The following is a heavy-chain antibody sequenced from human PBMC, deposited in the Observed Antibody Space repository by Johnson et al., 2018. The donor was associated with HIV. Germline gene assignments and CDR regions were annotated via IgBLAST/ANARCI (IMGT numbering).Heavy chain of an antibody. J-gene: IGHJ3*02. D-gene: IGHD3-22*01. CDR1: GFSFSSYG. CDR2: TQYDGSNK. V-gene: IGHV3-30*02. CDR3: AKETRDSRSAFDI. Sequence: QMQLVESGGGLVQPGGSLRLSCAASGFSFSSYGIHWVRQAPGKGLEWVAFTQYDGSNKYYVDSVKGRFTISRDNAKKAVYLQMNNLRAEDTAVYFCAKETRDSRSAFDIWGQGTMVTVSS.